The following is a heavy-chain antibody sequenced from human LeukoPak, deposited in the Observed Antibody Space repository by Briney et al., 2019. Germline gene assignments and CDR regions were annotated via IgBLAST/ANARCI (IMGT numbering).Heavy chain of an antibody. Sequence: PSETLSLTCTVSGASISSAGYYWSWIRQHPGMGLEWIGYIYYSGSTYYNPSLKSRVTISVDTSKNQFSLKLSSVTAADTAVYYCARALNYYDSKAPFDYWGQGTLVTVSS. J-gene: IGHJ4*02. D-gene: IGHD3-22*01. CDR1: GASISSAGYY. V-gene: IGHV4-31*03. CDR2: IYYSGST. CDR3: ARALNYYDSKAPFDY.